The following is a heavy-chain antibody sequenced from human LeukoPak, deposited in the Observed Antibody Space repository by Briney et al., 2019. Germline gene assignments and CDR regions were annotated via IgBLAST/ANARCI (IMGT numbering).Heavy chain of an antibody. CDR3: ASGGGEYSYGYVNFDY. CDR1: GGTFSSYA. V-gene: IGHV1-69*06. Sequence: GASVKVSCKASGGTFSSYAISWVRQAPGQGLEWMGGIIPIFGTANYAQKFQGRVTITAGKSTSTAYMELSSLRSEDTAVYYCASGGGEYSYGYVNFDYWGQGTLVTVSS. D-gene: IGHD5-18*01. J-gene: IGHJ4*02. CDR2: IIPIFGTA.